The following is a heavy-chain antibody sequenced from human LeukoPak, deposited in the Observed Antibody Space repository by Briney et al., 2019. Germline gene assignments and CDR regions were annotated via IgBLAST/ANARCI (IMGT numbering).Heavy chain of an antibody. D-gene: IGHD2-21*01. J-gene: IGHJ4*02. CDR1: GYTFTSYY. CDR3: ARVVVMLRSNRDY. Sequence: ASVNVSCKASGYTFTSYYMHWVRQAPGQGLEWMGRINPNSGGTNYAQKFQGRVTMTRDTSISTAYMELSRLRSDDTAVYYCARVVVMLRSNRDYWGQGTLVTVSS. V-gene: IGHV1-2*06. CDR2: INPNSGGT.